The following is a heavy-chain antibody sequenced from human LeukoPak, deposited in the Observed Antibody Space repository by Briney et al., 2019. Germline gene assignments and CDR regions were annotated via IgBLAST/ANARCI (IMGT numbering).Heavy chain of an antibody. Sequence: GGSLRLSRAASGFTFDDYAMHWVRQAPGQGLEWVSGISWNSGSIGYADSVKGRFTISRDKAKNSLYLQMNSLRAEDTALYYCAKDITPFIAAQDYWGQGTLVTVSS. V-gene: IGHV3-9*01. CDR3: AKDITPFIAAQDY. J-gene: IGHJ4*02. CDR1: GFTFDDYA. CDR2: ISWNSGSI. D-gene: IGHD6-6*01.